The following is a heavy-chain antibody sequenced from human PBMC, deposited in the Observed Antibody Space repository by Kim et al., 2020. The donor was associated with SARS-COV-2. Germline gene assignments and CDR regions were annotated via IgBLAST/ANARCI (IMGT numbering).Heavy chain of an antibody. V-gene: IGHV3-30*02. D-gene: IGHD4-17*01. CDR3: AKVPDYGGNLLVGD. J-gene: IGHJ4*02. Sequence: ADSVKGRFTISRDKSKNTLYLQMNSLRAEDTAVYYCAKVPDYGGNLLVGDWGQGTLVTVSS.